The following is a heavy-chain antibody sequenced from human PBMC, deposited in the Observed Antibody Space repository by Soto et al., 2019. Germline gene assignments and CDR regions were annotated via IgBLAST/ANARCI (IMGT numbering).Heavy chain of an antibody. CDR3: AREGSYGSFGY. J-gene: IGHJ4*02. CDR2: IYYSGST. Sequence: QVQLQESGPGLVKPSETLSLTCTVSGGCISSYYWSWIRQPPGKGLEWIGYIYYSGSTNYNPSLKSRVTISVDTSKNQFSLKLSSVTAADTAVYYCAREGSYGSFGYWGQGTLVTVSS. V-gene: IGHV4-59*01. CDR1: GGCISSYY. D-gene: IGHD1-26*01.